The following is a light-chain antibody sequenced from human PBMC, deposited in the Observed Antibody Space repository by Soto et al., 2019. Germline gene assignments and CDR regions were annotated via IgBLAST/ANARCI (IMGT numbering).Light chain of an antibody. CDR2: GAS. CDR1: QDIRNY. J-gene: IGKJ3*01. CDR3: QQYNNLPPFT. V-gene: IGKV1-33*01. Sequence: DIQMTQSPSSLSASVGDRVTITCQASQDIRNYLNWYQQKPGRAPKLLIYGASYLETGVPSRFSGSGSGTDFTFTIRSLQPEDTATYYCQQYNNLPPFTFGPGTKVYIK.